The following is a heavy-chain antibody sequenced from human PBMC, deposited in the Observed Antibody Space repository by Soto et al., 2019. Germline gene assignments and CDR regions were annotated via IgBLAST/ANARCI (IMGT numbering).Heavy chain of an antibody. CDR3: ARERSVGYCITTTCPKPFYYYAMDV. D-gene: IGHD2-2*01. V-gene: IGHV3-23*01. J-gene: IGHJ6*02. Sequence: GGSLRLSCAASGFTLRSYAMGWVRQAPGKGLEWVSSISGTGGTTYYADSVRGRFTILTDNSKNTLYLQMHSLSPEDTAVYYCARERSVGYCITTTCPKPFYYYAMDVWGQGTTVTVSS. CDR1: GFTLRSYA. CDR2: ISGTGGTT.